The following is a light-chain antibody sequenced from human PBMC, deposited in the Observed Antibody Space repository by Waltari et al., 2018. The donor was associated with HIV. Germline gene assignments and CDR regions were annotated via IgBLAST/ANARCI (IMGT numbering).Light chain of an antibody. Sequence: QSALTQPPSASGSPGQSVAISCTGSSNDIGTYHFVSWYQHHPGKAPKLLIYDVTRRPPGMPDRVSGTKSGYTASLTVSDLQVEDEADYYCVSYTEKDTFLLFGGGTKLAV. CDR3: VSYTEKDTFLL. CDR2: DVT. CDR1: SNDIGTYHF. J-gene: IGLJ2*01. V-gene: IGLV2-8*01.